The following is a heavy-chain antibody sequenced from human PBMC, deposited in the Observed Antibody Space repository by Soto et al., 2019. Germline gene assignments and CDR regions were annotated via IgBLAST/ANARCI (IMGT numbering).Heavy chain of an antibody. D-gene: IGHD6-19*01. CDR3: AEDRGVAPPVAGNTHYYYYMDV. Sequence: QDQLVQSGVEVKKPGASVKVSCKASGYSFTNYGITWVRQAPGQGFEWMGWISAYNGNTNYAQKFQGRVTMTTDASKRTAYLGFGGPGSEGTAGYYLAEDRGVAPPVAGNTHYYYYMDVWGKGTTVTVSS. CDR1: GYSFTNYG. V-gene: IGHV1-18*01. CDR2: ISAYNGNT. J-gene: IGHJ6*03.